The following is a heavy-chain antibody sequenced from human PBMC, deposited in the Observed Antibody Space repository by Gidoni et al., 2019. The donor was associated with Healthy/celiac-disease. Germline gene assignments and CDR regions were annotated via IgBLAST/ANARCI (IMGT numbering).Heavy chain of an antibody. D-gene: IGHD3-10*01. CDR1: GFTFSSYS. V-gene: IGHV3-21*01. J-gene: IGHJ4*02. CDR2: ISSSSSYI. CDR3: ARGMGGLGYFDY. Sequence: EVQLVESGGGLVKPGGSLRLSCAASGFTFSSYSMTWVRQAPGKGLEWVLSISSSSSYIYYADSVKGRFTISRDNAKNSLYLQMNSLRAEDTAVYYCARGMGGLGYFDYWGQGTLVTVSS.